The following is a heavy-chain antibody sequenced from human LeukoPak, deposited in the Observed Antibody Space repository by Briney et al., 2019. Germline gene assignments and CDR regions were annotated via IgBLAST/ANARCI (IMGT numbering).Heavy chain of an antibody. CDR2: ISGSGSTT. Sequence: GGSLRLSCAASGFTFSSYAMNWVRQAPGKGLEWVSAISGSGSTTYYADSVKGRFTISRDNSKNTLFPQMNSLTAEDTAIYSCARPRLEYCSGGSCFDAFDIWGQGTMVTVSS. CDR1: GFTFSSYA. V-gene: IGHV3-23*01. D-gene: IGHD2-15*01. CDR3: ARPRLEYCSGGSCFDAFDI. J-gene: IGHJ3*02.